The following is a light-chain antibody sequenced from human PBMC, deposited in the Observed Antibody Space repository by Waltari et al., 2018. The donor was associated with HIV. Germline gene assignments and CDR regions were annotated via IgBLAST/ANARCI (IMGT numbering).Light chain of an antibody. J-gene: IGKJ2*01. CDR2: KVS. CDR3: MPATHWPHT. Sequence: VVMHQSPAHLAATIGQSASLSCRSTQSLLYIDGHTYLNWFHQRPGHSPSRLFFKVSNRDSGVPPRFSASGSGTDFTLRMSRVEAEDVGTYYCMPATHWPHTSGQGTKLEIQ. V-gene: IGKV2-30*01. CDR1: QSLLYIDGHTY.